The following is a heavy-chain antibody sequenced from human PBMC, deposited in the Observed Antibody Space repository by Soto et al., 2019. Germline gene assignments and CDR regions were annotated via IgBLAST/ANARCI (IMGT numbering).Heavy chain of an antibody. CDR2: IIPIFGTA. J-gene: IGHJ6*02. CDR3: ARGKEYQLLSLYHYYGMDV. V-gene: IGHV1-69*01. CDR1: GGTFSSYA. D-gene: IGHD2-2*01. Sequence: QVQLVQSGAEVKKPGSSVKVSCKASGGTFSSYAISWVRQAPGQGLEWMGGIIPIFGTANYAQKFQGRVTITADESTSTAYTELSSLRSEDTAVYYCARGKEYQLLSLYHYYGMDVWGQGTTVTVSS.